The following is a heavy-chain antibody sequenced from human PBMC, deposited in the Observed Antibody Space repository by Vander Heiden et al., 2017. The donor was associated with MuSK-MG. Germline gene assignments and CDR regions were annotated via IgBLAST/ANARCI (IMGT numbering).Heavy chain of an antibody. J-gene: IGHJ5*02. CDR2: IYSGGST. Sequence: EVQLVETGGGVIQPGGALRLSGAAAGFTVSSSDMSGVRQAPGKGLECVSVIYSGGSTYYADSVKGRFTISRDNSKNTLYLQINSLRAEDTAVYYCARVAGLNWFDPWGQGTLVTVSS. V-gene: IGHV3-53*02. CDR1: GFTVSSSD. CDR3: ARVAGLNWFDP.